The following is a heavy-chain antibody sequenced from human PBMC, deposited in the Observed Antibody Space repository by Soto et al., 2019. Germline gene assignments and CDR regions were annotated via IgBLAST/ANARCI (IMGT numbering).Heavy chain of an antibody. D-gene: IGHD2-15*01. CDR2: INPNSGGT. Sequence: ASVKVSCKASGYTFTVYYMHCVRQAPGQGLDWMGWINPNSGGTNYAQKFQGRVTMTRDTSISTAYMELSRLRSDDTAVYYCARDMVVAATDNWFDPWGQGTLVTVSS. J-gene: IGHJ5*02. CDR3: ARDMVVAATDNWFDP. V-gene: IGHV1-2*02. CDR1: GYTFTVYY.